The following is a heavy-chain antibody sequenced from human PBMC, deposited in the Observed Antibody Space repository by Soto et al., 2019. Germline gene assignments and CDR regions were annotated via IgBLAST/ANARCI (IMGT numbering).Heavy chain of an antibody. Sequence: SVKVSCKASGGTFSSYAISWVRQAPGQGLEWMGGIIPIFGTANYAQKFQGRVTITADESTSTAYMELSSLRSEDTAVYYCGGGYYDSSGYYQYYFDYWGQGTLVTVS. CDR1: GGTFSSYA. CDR2: IIPIFGTA. CDR3: GGGYYDSSGYYQYYFDY. V-gene: IGHV1-69*13. J-gene: IGHJ4*02. D-gene: IGHD3-22*01.